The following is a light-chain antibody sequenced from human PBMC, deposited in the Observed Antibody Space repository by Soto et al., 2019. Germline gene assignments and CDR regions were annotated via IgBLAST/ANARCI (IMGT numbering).Light chain of an antibody. J-gene: IGKJ1*01. CDR3: QQYYSTPRT. Sequence: DIVMTQSPDSLAVSLGERATINCKSSQSVLYSSNNKNYLAWYQQKPGQPPKLLIFWASSRKSGVPDRFSGSGSGTDFTLTISSRQAEDVAVYYCQQYYSTPRTFGQGTKVEIK. CDR1: QSVLYSSNNKNY. CDR2: WAS. V-gene: IGKV4-1*01.